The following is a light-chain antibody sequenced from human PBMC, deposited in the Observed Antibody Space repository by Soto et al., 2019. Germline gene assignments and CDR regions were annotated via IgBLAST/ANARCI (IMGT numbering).Light chain of an antibody. V-gene: IGKV1-33*01. J-gene: IGKJ5*01. CDR1: QTVRTY. CDR2: DVS. CDR3: QQYDNYDIA. Sequence: DIQMTQSPSSLSASVGDIVTIRCRASQTVRTYLNWYQQKPGKAPKLLIYDVSNLETGVPSRFSGSGSETHFTLTINSLQPEDIATYYCQQYDNYDIAFGQGTRLEIK.